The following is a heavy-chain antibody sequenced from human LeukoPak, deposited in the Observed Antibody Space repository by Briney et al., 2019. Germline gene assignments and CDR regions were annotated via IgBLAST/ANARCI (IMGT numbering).Heavy chain of an antibody. Sequence: GESLKISCKGSGYSFTSYWIGWVRQMPGKGLEWMGIIYPGDSDTRYSPSFQGQVTISADKSISTAYLQWSSLKASDTAMYYCARLGVSFSDSGSYSSFFDYWGQGTLVTVSS. D-gene: IGHD1-26*01. J-gene: IGHJ4*02. CDR3: ARLGVSFSDSGSYSSFFDY. CDR2: IYPGDSDT. V-gene: IGHV5-51*01. CDR1: GYSFTSYW.